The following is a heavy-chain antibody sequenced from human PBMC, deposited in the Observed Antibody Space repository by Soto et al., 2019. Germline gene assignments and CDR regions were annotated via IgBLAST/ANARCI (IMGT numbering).Heavy chain of an antibody. CDR3: ARESGGATATLDYYYFYMDV. J-gene: IGHJ6*03. CDR1: GDSFNDYY. Sequence: QVQLVQSGAEVRKPGASVTVSCRSSGDSFNDYYIHWVRQAPGQGLEWMGWINPNSGVTKYAQKFQGWVSTTRDTSIRTVYMQLSRLRSDDTAVYYCARESGGATATLDYYYFYMDVWGTGTTVTVSS. CDR2: INPNSGVT. D-gene: IGHD5-12*01. V-gene: IGHV1-2*04.